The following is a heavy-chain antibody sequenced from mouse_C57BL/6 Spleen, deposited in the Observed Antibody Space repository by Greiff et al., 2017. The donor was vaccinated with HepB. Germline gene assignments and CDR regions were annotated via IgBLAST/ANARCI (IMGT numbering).Heavy chain of an antibody. Sequence: QVTLKESGPGILQSSQTLSLTCSFSGFSLSTSGMGVSWIRQPSGKGLEWLAHIYWDDDKRYNPSLKSRLTISKDTSRNQVFLKITSVDTADTATYYCARSYDYDDSYYAMDYWGQGTSVTVSS. CDR3: ARSYDYDDSYYAMDY. CDR2: IYWDDDK. CDR1: GFSLSTSGMG. V-gene: IGHV8-12*01. D-gene: IGHD2-4*01. J-gene: IGHJ4*01.